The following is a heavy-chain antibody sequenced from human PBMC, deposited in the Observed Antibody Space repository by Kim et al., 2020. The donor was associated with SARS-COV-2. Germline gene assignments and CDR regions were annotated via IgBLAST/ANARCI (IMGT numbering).Heavy chain of an antibody. J-gene: IGHJ4*02. Sequence: GGSLRLSCAASGFTFGDYAMNWVRQAPGKGLEWVSGISWSSGSIGYADSVKGRFTISRDNAKNTLYLQMNSLRAEDTALYYCAKGAIVGATRSDYFDYWGQGTLVTVSS. CDR3: AKGAIVGATRSDYFDY. V-gene: IGHV3-9*01. CDR1: GFTFGDYA. D-gene: IGHD1-26*01. CDR2: ISWSSGSI.